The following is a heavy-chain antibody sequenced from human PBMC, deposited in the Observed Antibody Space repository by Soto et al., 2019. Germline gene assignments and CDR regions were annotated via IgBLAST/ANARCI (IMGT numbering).Heavy chain of an antibody. D-gene: IGHD2-15*01. CDR3: ASDLGYCSGGACYTVLDY. V-gene: IGHV3-7*01. J-gene: IGHJ4*02. CDR1: GFTFSSYY. CDR2: IKEDGSET. Sequence: GGSLRLSCAASGFTFSSYYMDWVRQAPGKGLEWVANIKEDGSETYYADSVKGRFTISRDNTKNSLYLQMNSLRDEDTAVYYCASDLGYCSGGACYTVLDYWGQGTLVTVSS.